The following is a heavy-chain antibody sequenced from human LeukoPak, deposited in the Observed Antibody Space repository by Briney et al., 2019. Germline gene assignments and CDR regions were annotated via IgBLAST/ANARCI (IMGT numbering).Heavy chain of an antibody. CDR3: ASHWGSSSWACEY. D-gene: IGHD6-13*01. CDR2: INTDGSST. Sequence: GGSLRLSCAASGFTFSSYWMHWVRHAPGKGLVWVSRINTDGSSTSYADSVKGRFTISRDNAKNTLYLQMNSLRAEDTAVYYCASHWGSSSWACEYWGQGTLVTVSS. V-gene: IGHV3-74*01. CDR1: GFTFSSYW. J-gene: IGHJ4*02.